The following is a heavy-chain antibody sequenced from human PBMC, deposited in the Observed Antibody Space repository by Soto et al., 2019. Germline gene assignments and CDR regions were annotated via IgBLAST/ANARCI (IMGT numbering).Heavy chain of an antibody. V-gene: IGHV3-33*01. CDR3: ARDLGNREFYY. J-gene: IGHJ4*01. Sequence: PGGSLRLSCAASGFTFSSYGMHWVRQAPGKGLEWVAVIWYDGSNKYYADSVKGRFTISRDNSKNTLYLQMNSLRAEDTAVYYCARDLGNREFYYWGQRTLVPISS. CDR1: GFTFSSYG. CDR2: IWYDGSNK. D-gene: IGHD2-15*01.